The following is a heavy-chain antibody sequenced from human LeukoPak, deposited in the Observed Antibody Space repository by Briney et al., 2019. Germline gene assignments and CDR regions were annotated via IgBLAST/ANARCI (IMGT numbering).Heavy chain of an antibody. J-gene: IGHJ4*02. Sequence: GSLSLSCAASGFSFSNVWMIWVRQAPGKGLEWVGRIKTKGDGGTIDYAAPVKGRFTISRDDSKNTLYLEVNSLTTEDTAVYYCTTIGLTMIATCDYWGQGTLVTVSS. V-gene: IGHV3-15*01. CDR1: GFSFSNVW. CDR3: TTIGLTMIATCDY. CDR2: IKTKGDGGTI. D-gene: IGHD3-22*01.